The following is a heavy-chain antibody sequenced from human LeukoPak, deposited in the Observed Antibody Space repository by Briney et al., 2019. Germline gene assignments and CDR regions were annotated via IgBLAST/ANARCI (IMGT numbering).Heavy chain of an antibody. J-gene: IGHJ6*02. V-gene: IGHV1-2*02. CDR2: INPNSGGT. CDR1: GYTFTGYY. D-gene: IGHD2-15*01. CDR3: ARDGASGYCSGGSCYSYYCGMDV. Sequence: GASVKVSCKASGYTFTGYYMHWVRQAPGQGLEWMGWINPNSGGTNYAQKFQGRVTMTRDTSISTAYMELSRLRSDDTAVYYCARDGASGYCSGGSCYSYYCGMDVWGQGTTVTVFS.